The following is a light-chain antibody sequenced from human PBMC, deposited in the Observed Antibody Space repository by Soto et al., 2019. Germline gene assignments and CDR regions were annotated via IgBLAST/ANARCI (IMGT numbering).Light chain of an antibody. CDR1: SSDVGGYNY. CDR2: EVS. CDR3: TSYTSSNTLGV. V-gene: IGLV2-14*01. J-gene: IGLJ3*02. Sequence: QSVLTQPASVSGSPGQSITISCTGTSSDVGGYNYVSWYQQHPGKAPKLMIYEVSNRPSGVSNRFSGSKSGNTASLTISGLQAEDEADYYSTSYTSSNTLGVFGGGTKLTVL.